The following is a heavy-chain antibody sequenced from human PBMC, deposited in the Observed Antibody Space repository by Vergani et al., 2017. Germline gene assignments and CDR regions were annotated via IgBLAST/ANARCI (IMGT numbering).Heavy chain of an antibody. J-gene: IGHJ5*01. D-gene: IGHD3-10*01. V-gene: IGHV4-38-2*02. CDR3: GVIMVRSPRPDNWFDS. Sequence: QIQLQESGPGLVKPSETLSLTCSVSGYSISRGFSWAWIRQTPEKGLEWIGGMFHTGEASNSPSLQSRVAFSMDTSKNTFSLQQTSLTAADTAVYFCGVIMVRSPRPDNWFDSWGRGTLVTVSS. CDR1: GYSISRGFS. CDR2: MFHTGEA.